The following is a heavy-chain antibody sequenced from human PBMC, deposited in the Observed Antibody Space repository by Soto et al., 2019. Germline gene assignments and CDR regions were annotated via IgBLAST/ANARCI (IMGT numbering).Heavy chain of an antibody. J-gene: IGHJ4*02. V-gene: IGHV1-2*04. D-gene: IGHD3-10*01. Sequence: ASVKVSCKASGYTFTGYYMHWVRQAPGQGLEWMGWINPNSGGTNYAQKFQGWVTMTRDASISTAYMELSRLRSDDTAVYYCARDATLQFYYGSGSYWPHFDDWGQGTLVTVSS. CDR2: INPNSGGT. CDR3: ARDATLQFYYGSGSYWPHFDD. CDR1: GYTFTGYY.